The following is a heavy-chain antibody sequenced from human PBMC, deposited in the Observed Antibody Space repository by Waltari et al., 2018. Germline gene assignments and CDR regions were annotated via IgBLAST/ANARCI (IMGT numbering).Heavy chain of an antibody. CDR2: INPNSGGT. Sequence: QVQLVQSGAEVKKPGASVKVSCKASGYTFTGYYMHWVRQAPGQGLEWMGWINPNSGGTNYAQKFQGRVTMTRDTSISTAYMELSRLGSDETAVYYCARAPNFWSGYQGDYWGQGTLVTVSS. CDR1: GYTFTGYY. J-gene: IGHJ4*02. V-gene: IGHV1-2*02. CDR3: ARAPNFWSGYQGDY. D-gene: IGHD3-3*01.